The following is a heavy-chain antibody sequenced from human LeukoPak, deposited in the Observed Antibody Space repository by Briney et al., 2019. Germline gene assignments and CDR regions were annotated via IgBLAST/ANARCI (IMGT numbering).Heavy chain of an antibody. CDR3: ARDRRYCSGDSCYSGVDY. Sequence: PGGSLRLSCAASGLTVSSNYMTWVRQAPGKGLECVSVIYSGGSQYYADSVKGRFSISRDNSKNTVYLQMNGLRAEDTAVYYCARDRRYCSGDSCYSGVDYWGQGTLVTVSS. V-gene: IGHV3-53*01. J-gene: IGHJ4*02. CDR2: IYSGGSQ. D-gene: IGHD2-15*01. CDR1: GLTVSSNY.